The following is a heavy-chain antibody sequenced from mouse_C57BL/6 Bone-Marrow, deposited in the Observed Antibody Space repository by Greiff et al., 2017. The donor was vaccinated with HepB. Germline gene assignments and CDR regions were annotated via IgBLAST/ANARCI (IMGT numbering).Heavy chain of an antibody. CDR2: SRNKANDYTT. V-gene: IGHV7-1*01. Sequence: EVKWVESGGGLVQSERSLRLSCATSGFTFSDFYMEWVRQAPGKGLEWIAASRNKANDYTTEYSASVKGRFIVSRDTSQSILYLQMNALRAEDTAIYYCARDAKDWGQGTLVTVSA. CDR1: GFTFSDFY. D-gene: IGHD1-3*01. CDR3: ARDAKD. J-gene: IGHJ3*01.